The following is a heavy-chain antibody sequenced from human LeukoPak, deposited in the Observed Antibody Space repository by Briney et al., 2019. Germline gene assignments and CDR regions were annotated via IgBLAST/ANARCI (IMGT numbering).Heavy chain of an antibody. D-gene: IGHD2-15*01. V-gene: IGHV3-23*01. J-gene: IGHJ4*02. CDR2: ISGSGGST. Sequence: AGGSLRLSCAASGFTFSSYAMSWVRQAPGEGLEWVSAISGSGGSTYYADSVKGRFTISRDNAKNSLSLQMHSLRAEDTAVYYCVRDNPRCCGVVPVKIDDFWGQGTLVTVSS. CDR3: VRDNPRCCGVVPVKIDDF. CDR1: GFTFSSYA.